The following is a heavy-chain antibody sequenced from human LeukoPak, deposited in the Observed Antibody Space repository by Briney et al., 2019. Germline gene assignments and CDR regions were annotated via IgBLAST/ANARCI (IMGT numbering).Heavy chain of an antibody. J-gene: IGHJ4*02. D-gene: IGHD3-3*01. CDR3: AKFPNFWSGYFDY. V-gene: IGHV3-23*01. Sequence: GGSLRLSCAASGFTFSSYAMSWVRQAPGKGLEWVSAISGSGGSTYYADSVKGRFTISRDNSKNTLYLQMNSPRAEDTAVYYCAKFPNFWSGYFDYWGQGTLVTVSS. CDR2: ISGSGGST. CDR1: GFTFSSYA.